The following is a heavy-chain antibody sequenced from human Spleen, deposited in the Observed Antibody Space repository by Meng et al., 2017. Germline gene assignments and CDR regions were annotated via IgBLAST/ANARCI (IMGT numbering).Heavy chain of an antibody. V-gene: IGHV7-4-1*02. J-gene: IGHJ5*02. Sequence: QGQLAQSGSELKKPGASWTLSRNASGNTCPSYNLHWVRQAPGQGLEWMGWINTESGSPRSAQSFTGRFVFSLDTSVSTAYLDISSLKADDTAVYFCARGPRGGWFDHWGQGTLVTVSS. CDR3: ARGPRGGWFDH. CDR1: GNTCPSYN. D-gene: IGHD2-15*01. CDR2: INTESGSP.